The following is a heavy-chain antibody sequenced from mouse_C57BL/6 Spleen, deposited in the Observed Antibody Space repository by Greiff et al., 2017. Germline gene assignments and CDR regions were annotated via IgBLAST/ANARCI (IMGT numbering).Heavy chain of an antibody. D-gene: IGHD4-1*01. V-gene: IGHV5-17*01. Sequence: EVMLVESGGGLVKPGGSLKLSCAASGFTFSDYGMHWVRQAPEKGLEWVAYISSGSSTIDYADTVKGRFTISRDNAKNTLFLQMTSLRSEDPAMYYCAKSLNWDFDYWGQGTTLTVSS. CDR3: AKSLNWDFDY. J-gene: IGHJ2*01. CDR1: GFTFSDYG. CDR2: ISSGSSTI.